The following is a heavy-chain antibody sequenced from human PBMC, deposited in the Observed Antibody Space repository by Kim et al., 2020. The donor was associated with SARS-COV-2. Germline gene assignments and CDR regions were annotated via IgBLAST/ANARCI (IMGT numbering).Heavy chain of an antibody. V-gene: IGHV3-23*01. CDR3: AKEIEPGALYYYYYYGMDV. Sequence: GRFTISRDNSKNTLYLQMNSLRAEDTAVYYCAKEIEPGALYYYYYYGMDVWGQGTTVTVSS. J-gene: IGHJ6*02.